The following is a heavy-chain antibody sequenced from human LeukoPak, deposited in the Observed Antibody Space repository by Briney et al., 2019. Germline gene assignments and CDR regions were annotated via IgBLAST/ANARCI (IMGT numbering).Heavy chain of an antibody. Sequence: GGSLRLSCAASGFTFSSSEMNLVRQAPGKGLEWVSYISSSGGTISYADSVKGRFTISRDNAKNSLYLQMNSLRAEDTAIYYCAISGQHLFDFWGQGTLVTVSS. CDR2: ISSSGGTI. V-gene: IGHV3-48*03. J-gene: IGHJ4*02. CDR3: AISGQHLFDF. D-gene: IGHD6-13*01. CDR1: GFTFSSSE.